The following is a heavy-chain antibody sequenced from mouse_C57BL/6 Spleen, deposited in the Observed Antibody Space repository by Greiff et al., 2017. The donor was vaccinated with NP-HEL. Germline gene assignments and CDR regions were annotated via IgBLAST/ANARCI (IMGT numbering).Heavy chain of an antibody. CDR3: ARLGVTTFY. Sequence: EVQLQQSGPELVKPGASVKISCKASGYTFTDYYMNWVKQSHGKSLEWIGDINPNNGGTSYNQKFKGKATLTVDKSSSTAYMELRSLTSEDSAVYYCARLGVTTFYWGQGTTLTVSS. V-gene: IGHV1-26*01. D-gene: IGHD2-2*01. CDR2: INPNNGGT. CDR1: GYTFTDYY. J-gene: IGHJ2*01.